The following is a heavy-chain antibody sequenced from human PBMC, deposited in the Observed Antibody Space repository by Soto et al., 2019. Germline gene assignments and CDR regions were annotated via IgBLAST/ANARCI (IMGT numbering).Heavy chain of an antibody. D-gene: IGHD1-1*01. J-gene: IGHJ6*02. V-gene: IGHV3-23*01. Sequence: GGSLRLSCAASGFAFGSYAMTWVRRAPGKGLEWVSTITAGGDTFNADSVKGRFTISRDNSKNTLYLQMNSLRADDTALYYCAKDQYQLFRDFGMDVWGQGTTVTVSS. CDR3: AKDQYQLFRDFGMDV. CDR2: ITAGGDT. CDR1: GFAFGSYA.